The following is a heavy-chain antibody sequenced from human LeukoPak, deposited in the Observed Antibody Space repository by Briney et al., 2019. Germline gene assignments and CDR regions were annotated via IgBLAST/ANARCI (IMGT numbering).Heavy chain of an antibody. J-gene: IGHJ4*02. CDR2: VSGDGSIT. D-gene: IGHD3-16*01. V-gene: IGHV3-74*01. CDR1: GFTYSSNW. Sequence: GGSLRLSCAASGFTYSSNWMHWVRQAPGKGLVWVSRVSGDGSITYYADSVKGRFTMSRDNAKNTLYLQINSLRVEDTAVYYCARQNYGNPDYWGQGTQVTVSS. CDR3: ARQNYGNPDY.